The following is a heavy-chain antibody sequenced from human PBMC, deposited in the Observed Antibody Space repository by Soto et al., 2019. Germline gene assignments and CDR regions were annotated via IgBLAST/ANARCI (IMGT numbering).Heavy chain of an antibody. J-gene: IGHJ4*02. D-gene: IGHD3-22*01. V-gene: IGHV3-30*18. CDR3: AKDTYYHDSSGYYIFDY. CDR2: ISYDGSNK. CDR1: GLTFSSFG. Sequence: GGSLRLSCAAFGLTFSSFGMHWVRQAPGKGPEWVAAISYDGSNKNYADSVKGRFTISRDNSKNTVYLQMNSLRAEDTAVYYCAKDTYYHDSSGYYIFDYWGQGTLVTVSS.